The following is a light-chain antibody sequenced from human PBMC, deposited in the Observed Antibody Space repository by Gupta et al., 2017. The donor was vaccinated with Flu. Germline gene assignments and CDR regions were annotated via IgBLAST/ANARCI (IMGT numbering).Light chain of an antibody. J-gene: IGLJ3*02. V-gene: IGLV1-51*02. CDR3: GTWDSSLSTCV. Sequence: KVTISCSGSSSNIGNNYVSWYQQLPGTAPKLLIYENNKRPSGIPDRFSGSKSGTSATLGITGLQTGDEANYYCGTWDSSLSTCVFGGGTKMTVL. CDR1: SSNIGNNY. CDR2: ENN.